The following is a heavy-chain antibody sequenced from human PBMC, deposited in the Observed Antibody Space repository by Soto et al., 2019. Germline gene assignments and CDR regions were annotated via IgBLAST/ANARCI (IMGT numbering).Heavy chain of an antibody. J-gene: IGHJ4*02. CDR2: ISYDGSNK. Sequence: QVQLVESGGGVVQPGRSLRLSCAASGFTFSSYGMHWVRQAPGKGLEWVAVISYDGSNKYYADSVKGRFTISRDNSKNTLYLQMNSLRAEDTAVYYCAKEWGTYYYDFQAAGVNYFNYWGQGTLVTVSS. CDR1: GFTFSSYG. V-gene: IGHV3-30*18. CDR3: AKEWGTYYYDFQAAGVNYFNY. D-gene: IGHD3-22*01.